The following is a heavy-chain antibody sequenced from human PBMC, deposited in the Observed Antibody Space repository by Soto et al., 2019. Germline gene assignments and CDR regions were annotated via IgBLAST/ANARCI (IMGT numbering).Heavy chain of an antibody. Sequence: QVQLQESGPGLVKPSQTLSLTCTVSGGSINSGGYYWSWIRQHPGKGLQWIGYIFYSGSTYYNPSLKSPVTISVDMSKNQFALKLSSVTAADTAVYYCARVGGSGSPFDNWGQGTLVTVSS. CDR3: ARVGGSGSPFDN. CDR1: GGSINSGGYY. D-gene: IGHD3-10*01. V-gene: IGHV4-31*01. J-gene: IGHJ4*02. CDR2: IFYSGST.